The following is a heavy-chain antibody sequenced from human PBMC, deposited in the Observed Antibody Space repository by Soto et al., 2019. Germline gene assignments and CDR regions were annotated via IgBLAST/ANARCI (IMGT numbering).Heavy chain of an antibody. CDR1: GDSITAYY. CDR2: IYHAGNT. CDR3: ARLNYYFHH. D-gene: IGHD1-20*01. Sequence: QVQLQESGPGLVKPSETLSLTCSVSGDSITAYYCSWIRQPPGKGLEWIGYIYHAGNTNYNPSLRGRVTMSVDTSRNRFSLKLKSVTAADTAIYYCARLNYYFHHWGQGALVTVSS. J-gene: IGHJ4*02. V-gene: IGHV4-59*08.